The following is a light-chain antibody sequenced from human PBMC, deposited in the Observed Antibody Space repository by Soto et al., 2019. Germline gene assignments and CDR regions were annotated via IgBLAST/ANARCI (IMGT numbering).Light chain of an antibody. J-gene: IGKJ3*01. Sequence: EVVLTQSPGTLSLSPGERATLSCRASQTISNKYLAWYQQKPGQAPRLLIHGASNRASGIPDRFSGRGSGTDFTLIISRLEPEDFATYYCQQTFNSLFTFGPGTKVDFK. V-gene: IGKV3-20*01. CDR1: QTISNKY. CDR3: QQTFNSLFT. CDR2: GAS.